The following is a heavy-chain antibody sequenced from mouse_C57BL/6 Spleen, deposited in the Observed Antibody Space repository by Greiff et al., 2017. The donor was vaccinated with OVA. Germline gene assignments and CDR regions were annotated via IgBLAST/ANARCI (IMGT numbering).Heavy chain of an antibody. D-gene: IGHD2-2*01. CDR2: ISYDGSN. Sequence: EVQLQQSGPGLVKPSQSLSLTCSVTGYSITSGYYWNWIRQPPGNKLEWMGYISYDGSNNYNPSLKNRISITRDTSKNQFFLKLNAVTTEDTATYYCARDHGYYSDYWGQGTTLTVAS. J-gene: IGHJ2*01. V-gene: IGHV3-6*01. CDR1: GYSITSGYY. CDR3: ARDHGYYSDY.